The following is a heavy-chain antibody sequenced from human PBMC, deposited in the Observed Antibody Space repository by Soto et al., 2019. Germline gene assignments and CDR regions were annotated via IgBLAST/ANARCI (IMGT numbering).Heavy chain of an antibody. CDR1: CYNFNKYA. Sequence: EVQLLESGGGLRQPGGSLGLSCLASCYNFNKYAVSWVRQAPGKGLEWVSAISSGGDNTHYADSVKGRFTITRENSKNMLYLEMNSLTVEDTAVYYCVRRAQYFDGTGFHAFDIWGQGTRVTVSS. CDR3: VRRAQYFDGTGFHAFDI. J-gene: IGHJ3*02. D-gene: IGHD3-22*01. CDR2: ISSGGDNT. V-gene: IGHV3-23*01.